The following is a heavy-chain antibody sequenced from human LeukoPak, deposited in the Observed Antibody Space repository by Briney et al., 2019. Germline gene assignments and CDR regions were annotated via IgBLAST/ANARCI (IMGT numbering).Heavy chain of an antibody. J-gene: IGHJ4*02. Sequence: GGSLRLSCAASGITFNRYDMSWVRLGPGKGLEWVAAISSLSNHIYYADSEKGRFTIFRDNAKNSLYLQMNSLEAEDTAVYYCARGPGGLRSPYYYFTDWGQGTLVTVSS. V-gene: IGHV3-21*01. CDR3: ARGPGGLRSPYYYFTD. CDR2: ISSLSNHI. CDR1: GITFNRYD. D-gene: IGHD2-21*01.